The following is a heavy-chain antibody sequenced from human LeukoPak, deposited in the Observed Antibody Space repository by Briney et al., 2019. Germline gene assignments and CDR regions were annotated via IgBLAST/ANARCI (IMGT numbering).Heavy chain of an antibody. D-gene: IGHD1-26*01. V-gene: IGHV3-48*02. Sequence: GGALRLSCAASGFTFSTYNMNWVRTAPGKGLEGVSHITSSSTNIYYADSVKGRFTISRDNAKNALSLQMNSLRDEDTAVYYCATSGNYYLKYWGQGTLVTVSS. CDR3: ATSGNYYLKY. J-gene: IGHJ4*02. CDR1: GFTFSTYN. CDR2: ITSSSTNI.